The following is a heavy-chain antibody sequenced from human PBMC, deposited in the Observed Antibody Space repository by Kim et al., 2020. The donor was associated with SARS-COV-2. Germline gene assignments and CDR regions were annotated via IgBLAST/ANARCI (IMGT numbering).Heavy chain of an antibody. CDR1: GFTFRSYA. Sequence: GGSLRLSCAASGFTFRSYAMRWVRQAPGKGLEWVSAISGSGGSTYYADSVKGRFTISRDNSKNTLYRQMNSLRAEDTDVYYCAKFVVRQQLAWGQGTLVTVSS. D-gene: IGHD6-13*01. CDR3: AKFVVRQQLA. J-gene: IGHJ4*02. V-gene: IGHV3-23*01. CDR2: ISGSGGST.